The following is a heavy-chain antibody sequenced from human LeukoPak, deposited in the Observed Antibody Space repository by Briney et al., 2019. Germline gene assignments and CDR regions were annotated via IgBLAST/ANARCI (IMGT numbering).Heavy chain of an antibody. J-gene: IGHJ3*02. Sequence: IRQAXXXXXEGVSYISSSGSTIYYADSVKGRFTISRDNAKNSLYLQMNSLRAEDTAVYYCARDQYDAFDIWGQGTMVTVSS. CDR3: ARDQYDAFDI. D-gene: IGHD2-2*01. V-gene: IGHV3-11*01. CDR2: ISSSGSTI.